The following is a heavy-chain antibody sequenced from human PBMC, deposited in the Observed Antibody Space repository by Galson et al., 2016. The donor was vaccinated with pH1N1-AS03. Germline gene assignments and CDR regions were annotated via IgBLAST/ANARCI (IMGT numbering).Heavy chain of an antibody. V-gene: IGHV4-59*01. J-gene: IGHJ4*02. CDR3: TRGGTYSSSSPAYFGY. CDR1: GGSITNYY. Sequence: TLSLTCIVSGGSITNYYWTWIRQPPGKGLKWIGYIYYNGPANYNPSLNSRVTISADTSKKQFSLNLTSVTAADTAVYFCTRGGTYSSSSPAYFGYWGQGTLVTVSS. D-gene: IGHD6-6*01. CDR2: IYYNGPA.